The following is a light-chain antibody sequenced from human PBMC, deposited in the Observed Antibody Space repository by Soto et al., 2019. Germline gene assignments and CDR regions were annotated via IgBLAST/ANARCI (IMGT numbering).Light chain of an antibody. CDR3: VAWDDSLNGVV. CDR2: YDD. Sequence: QSVLTQPPSVSDAPRQRVTISCSGSSSNIGNNAVNWYQQLPGKAPKLLIYYDDLLPSGVSDRFSGSKSGTSASLAISGLQSEDEAYYYCVAWDDSLNGVVFGGGTKLTVL. CDR1: SSNIGNNA. J-gene: IGLJ2*01. V-gene: IGLV1-36*01.